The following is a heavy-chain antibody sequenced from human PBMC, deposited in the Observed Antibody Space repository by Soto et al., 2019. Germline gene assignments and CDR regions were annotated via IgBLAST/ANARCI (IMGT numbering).Heavy chain of an antibody. CDR3: TRFAEYRGFDY. CDR1: GFTFSGSA. Sequence: EVQLVESGGGLVQPGGSLKLSCAASGFTFSGSAMHWVRQASGKGLEWVGRIRSKADSYATAYAASVKGRFTISRDDSKNTAYLKMNSLKTEDTAVYYGTRFAEYRGFDYWGQGTLVTVSS. V-gene: IGHV3-73*01. D-gene: IGHD5-18*01. J-gene: IGHJ4*02. CDR2: IRSKADSYAT.